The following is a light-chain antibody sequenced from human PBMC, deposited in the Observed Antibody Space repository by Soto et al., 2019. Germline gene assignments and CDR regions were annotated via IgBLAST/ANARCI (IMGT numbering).Light chain of an antibody. CDR1: SSNIGSNT. V-gene: IGLV1-44*01. CDR3: AAWDDSLNGFYV. J-gene: IGLJ1*01. Sequence: QSALTQPPSASGTPGQRVTISCSGSSSNIGSNTVNWYQQLPGTAPKLLIYSNNQRPSGVPDRFSGSKSGPSASLAISGLQSEDEADYYCAAWDDSLNGFYVFGTGTKVTVL. CDR2: SNN.